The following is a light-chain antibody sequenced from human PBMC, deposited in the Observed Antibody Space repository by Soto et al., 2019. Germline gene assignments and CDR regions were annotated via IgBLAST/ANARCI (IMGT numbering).Light chain of an antibody. Sequence: DIQMTQSPSSLSASVGDIVTITCRARPGISNFLGWFQQKPGRAPKSLIYDGSILQSGVPSRFTGSGSGTDFTLTINTLQPEDFATYDCQHYGSVPFSFGQGPKLEI. CDR1: PGISNF. CDR3: QHYGSVPFS. V-gene: IGKV1-16*01. CDR2: DGS. J-gene: IGKJ2*03.